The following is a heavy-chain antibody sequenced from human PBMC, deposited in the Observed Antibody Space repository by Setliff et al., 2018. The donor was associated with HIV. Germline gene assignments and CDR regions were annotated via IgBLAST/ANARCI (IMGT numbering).Heavy chain of an antibody. Sequence: GASEKVSYKPSVYTVAGYYMHWVRQAPGQGLGWMGWINPNSSGTTYAQKFQGRVTMTRDTSIITAYMELSRLRSDDTAVYYCARRSGYSYGSYYNYGMDVWGQGTTVTVSS. CDR2: INPNSSGT. J-gene: IGHJ6*02. D-gene: IGHD5-18*01. V-gene: IGHV1-2*02. CDR1: VYTVAGYY. CDR3: ARRSGYSYGSYYNYGMDV.